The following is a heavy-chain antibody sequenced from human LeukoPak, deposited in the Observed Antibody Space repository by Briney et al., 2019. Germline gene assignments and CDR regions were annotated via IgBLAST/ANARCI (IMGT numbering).Heavy chain of an antibody. J-gene: IGHJ4*02. Sequence: SETLSLTCTVSGVSITSYYWSWIRQPPGKGLEWIGYIYYSGSTNYNPSLKSRVTISVDTSKNQFSLKLSSVTAADTAVYYCARQRYSGGWSSIDYWGQGTLVTVSS. CDR2: IYYSGST. D-gene: IGHD6-19*01. V-gene: IGHV4-59*08. CDR1: GVSITSYY. CDR3: ARQRYSGGWSSIDY.